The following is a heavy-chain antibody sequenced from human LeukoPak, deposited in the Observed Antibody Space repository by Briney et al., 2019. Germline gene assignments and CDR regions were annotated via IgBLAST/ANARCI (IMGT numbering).Heavy chain of an antibody. V-gene: IGHV1-46*01. D-gene: IGHD6-13*01. J-gene: IGHJ5*02. CDR3: AREVGEVAAAGFSGDPPGFDP. CDR2: INPSGGST. CDR1: GYTFTGYY. Sequence: ASVKVSCKASGYTFTGYYMHWVRQAPGQGLEWMGIINPSGGSTSYAQKFQGRVTMTRDMSTSTVYMELSSLRSEDTAVYYCAREVGEVAAAGFSGDPPGFDPWGQGTLVTVSS.